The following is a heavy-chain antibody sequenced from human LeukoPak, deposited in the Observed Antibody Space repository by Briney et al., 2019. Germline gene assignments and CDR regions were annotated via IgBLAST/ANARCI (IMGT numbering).Heavy chain of an antibody. Sequence: QTGGSLRLSCTASGFTFINYSMNWVRQAPGKGLEWVSAISGSGGSTYYADSVKGRFTISRDNSKNTLYLQMNSLRAEDTAVYYCAKDLYYDSSGYYGFDYWGQGTLVTVSS. V-gene: IGHV3-23*01. D-gene: IGHD3-22*01. CDR3: AKDLYYDSSGYYGFDY. J-gene: IGHJ4*02. CDR2: ISGSGGST. CDR1: GFTFINYS.